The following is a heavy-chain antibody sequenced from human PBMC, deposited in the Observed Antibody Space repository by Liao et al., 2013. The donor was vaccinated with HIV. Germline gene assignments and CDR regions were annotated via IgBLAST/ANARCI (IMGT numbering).Heavy chain of an antibody. CDR3: ARRLGLDFDY. D-gene: IGHD7-27*01. J-gene: IGHJ4*02. CDR2: IYTNGDT. Sequence: QVQLQESGPGLVKPSETLSLTCTVSSVAISRYYWSWIRQPPGKGLEWIGRIYTNGDTDYNSALESRVIMSLDTSNNQFSLNLSSVTAADTAVYYCARRLGLDFDYWGQGTLVTVSS. V-gene: IGHV4-4*07. CDR1: SVAISRYY.